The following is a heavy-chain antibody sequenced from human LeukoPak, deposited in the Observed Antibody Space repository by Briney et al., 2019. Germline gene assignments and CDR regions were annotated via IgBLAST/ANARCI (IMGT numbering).Heavy chain of an antibody. CDR3: AELGITMIGGV. J-gene: IGHJ6*04. Sequence: GGSLRLSCAASGFTFSVYGMSWVRQAPGKGLEWVSAISGDGTYYADSVKGRFTISRDNSKDTLYLQMNSLRAEDTAVYYCAELGITMIGGVWGKGTTATISS. CDR1: GFTFSVYG. D-gene: IGHD3-10*02. CDR2: ISGDGT. V-gene: IGHV3-23*01.